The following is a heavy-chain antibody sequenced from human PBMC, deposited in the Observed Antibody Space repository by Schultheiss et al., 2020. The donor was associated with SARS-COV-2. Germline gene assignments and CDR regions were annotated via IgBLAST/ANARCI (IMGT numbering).Heavy chain of an antibody. CDR1: GDSFTNYW. V-gene: IGHV5-51*01. CDR2: IYPGDSDT. D-gene: IGHD3-10*01. Sequence: GESLKISCQGSGDSFTNYWIGWVRQMPGKVLDWMRIIYPGDSDTRYSPSFQGQVTISVDKSIATAYLQWRSLKASDTAMYYCARVGITSFGMDVWGQGTTVTVSS. J-gene: IGHJ6*02. CDR3: ARVGITSFGMDV.